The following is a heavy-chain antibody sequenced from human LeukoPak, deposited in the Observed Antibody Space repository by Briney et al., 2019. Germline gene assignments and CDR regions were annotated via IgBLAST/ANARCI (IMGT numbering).Heavy chain of an antibody. CDR2: VYYSGGT. Sequence: GSLRLSCAASGFTFSSYWMSWVRQAPGKGLEWIGYVYYSGGTSCNPSLKSRVTISVDTPKKQFSLKLSSVTAADTAAYYCASGSGSYVNFQHWGQGTLVTVSS. V-gene: IGHV4-59*01. J-gene: IGHJ1*01. CDR1: GFTFSSYW. D-gene: IGHD3-10*01. CDR3: ASGSGSYVNFQH.